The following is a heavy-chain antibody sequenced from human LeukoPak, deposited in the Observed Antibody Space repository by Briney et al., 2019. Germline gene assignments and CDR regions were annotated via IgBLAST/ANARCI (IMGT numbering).Heavy chain of an antibody. J-gene: IGHJ4*02. CDR1: GFTFSNHG. V-gene: IGHV3-30*18. Sequence: GGSLRLSCAASGFTFSNHGIHWGRQAPGKGLDWVAVISYDGSNEYYADSVKGRFTISRDNSKNTLYLQMNSLRADDTAMYYCVKGGSNAWYPEYWGQGTLITVSS. CDR2: ISYDGSNE. CDR3: VKGGSNAWYPEY. D-gene: IGHD6-13*01.